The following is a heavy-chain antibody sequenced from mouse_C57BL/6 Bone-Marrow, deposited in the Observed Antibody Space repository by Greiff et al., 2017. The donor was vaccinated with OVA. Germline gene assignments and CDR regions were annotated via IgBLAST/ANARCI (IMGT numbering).Heavy chain of an antibody. CDR3: ARGDGGAY. V-gene: IGHV1-64*01. CDR1: GYTFTSYW. Sequence: QVQLQQPGAELVKPGASVKLSCKASGYTFTSYWMPWVKQRPGQGLEWIGMIHPNSGSTNYNEKFKSKATLTVDKSSSTAYMQLSRLTSEDTAVYDCARGDGGAYWGQGTLVTVSA. J-gene: IGHJ3*01. CDR2: IHPNSGST.